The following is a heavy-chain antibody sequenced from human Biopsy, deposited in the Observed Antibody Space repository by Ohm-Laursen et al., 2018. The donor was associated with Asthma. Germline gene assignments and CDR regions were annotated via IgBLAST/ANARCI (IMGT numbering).Heavy chain of an antibody. CDR2: VSWNSGSI. D-gene: IGHD6-13*01. CDR1: GFTFDDYA. CDR3: VKDIRLQLWGFDS. V-gene: IGHV3-9*01. Sequence: SLRLSCSASGFTFDDYAMHWVRQAPGKGLEWVSGVSWNSGSIDYADSVKGRFTISRDNAKNSLYLQMNSLRGADTALYYCVKDIRLQLWGFDSWGQGILVTVSS. J-gene: IGHJ4*02.